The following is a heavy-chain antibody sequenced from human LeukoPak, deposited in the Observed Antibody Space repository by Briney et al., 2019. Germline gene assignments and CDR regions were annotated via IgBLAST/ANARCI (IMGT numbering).Heavy chain of an antibody. CDR1: GFSFSSYG. CDR2: VWYDGRYT. CDR3: AGGSGWLIDY. J-gene: IGHJ4*02. D-gene: IGHD6-19*01. V-gene: IGHV3-33*01. Sequence: PGRSLRLSCAASGFSFSSYGMHWVRQAPGKGLEWAAAVWYDGRYTFYADSVKGRFTISRDNSKNTLALQMNSLRAEDTAVYYCAGGSGWLIDYWGQGTLVTVSS.